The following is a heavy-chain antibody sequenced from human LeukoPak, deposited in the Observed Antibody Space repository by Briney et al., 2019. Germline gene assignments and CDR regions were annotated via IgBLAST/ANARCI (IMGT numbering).Heavy chain of an antibody. V-gene: IGHV3-48*03. CDR1: GFTFSSYE. CDR3: AKDGKTRNWNYFQAKPVY. Sequence: GGSLRLSCAASGFTFSSYEMNWVRQAPGKGLEWVSYISSSGSTIYDADSVKGRFTISRDNAKNSLYLQMNSLRAEDTAIYYCAKDGKTRNWNYFQAKPVYWGQGTLVTVSS. J-gene: IGHJ4*02. CDR2: ISSSGSTI. D-gene: IGHD1-7*01.